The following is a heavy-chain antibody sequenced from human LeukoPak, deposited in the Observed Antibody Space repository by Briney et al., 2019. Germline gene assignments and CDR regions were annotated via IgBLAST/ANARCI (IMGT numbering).Heavy chain of an antibody. J-gene: IGHJ4*02. CDR3: ARQSKLWGSYRYSPFDF. CDR1: AGSISNYY. Sequence: SETLSLTCTVSAGSISNYYWSWIRQPPGKGLEWIDYIYYTGGTDFNPALKSRSTASVDTSRDQYSLKLTSVTAADTAVYFCARQSKLWGSYRYSPFDFWGQGSVVTVSS. V-gene: IGHV4-59*08. D-gene: IGHD3-16*02. CDR2: IYYTGGT.